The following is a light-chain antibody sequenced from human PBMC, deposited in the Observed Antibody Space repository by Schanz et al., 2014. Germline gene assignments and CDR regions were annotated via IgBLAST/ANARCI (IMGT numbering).Light chain of an antibody. CDR1: SSDIGNYNY. V-gene: IGLV2-8*01. J-gene: IGLJ2*01. Sequence: QSALTQPPSASGSPGQSVTISCTGTSSDIGNYNYVSWYQQHPGQAPKLVIYEVTKRPSGVPDRFSGSKSGNTASLTVSGLQAEDEGDYYCSSYAGNNKLLFGGGTKLTVL. CDR3: SSYAGNNKLL. CDR2: EVT.